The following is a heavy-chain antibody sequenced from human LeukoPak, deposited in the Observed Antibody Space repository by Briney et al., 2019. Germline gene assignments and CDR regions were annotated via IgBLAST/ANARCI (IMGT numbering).Heavy chain of an antibody. CDR3: ARSLFRIAARPHFDY. D-gene: IGHD6-6*01. V-gene: IGHV4-39*02. CDR1: GLTFSSYA. CDR2: VFYSGNS. J-gene: IGHJ4*02. Sequence: GSLRLSCAASGLTFSSYAMSWVRQAPGKGLEYIGSVFYSGNSYYNPTLKGRVTLSIDTSKNHFSLRLSSVTAADTAVYYCARSLFRIAARPHFDYWGRGTLVTVSS.